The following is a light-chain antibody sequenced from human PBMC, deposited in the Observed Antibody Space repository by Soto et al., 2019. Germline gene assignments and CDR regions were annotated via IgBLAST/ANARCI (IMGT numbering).Light chain of an antibody. J-gene: IGLJ3*02. V-gene: IGLV1-44*01. CDR1: SSNIGSNF. CDR2: TNN. Sequence: QSVLTQPPSASGTPGQSVTIPCSGSSSNIGSNFVNWYQQLPGTAPKLLIYTNNQRPSGVPDRFSGSKSGTSASLAISGLQSEDEADYHCAAWDDSLNGPLFGGGTKVTVL. CDR3: AAWDDSLNGPL.